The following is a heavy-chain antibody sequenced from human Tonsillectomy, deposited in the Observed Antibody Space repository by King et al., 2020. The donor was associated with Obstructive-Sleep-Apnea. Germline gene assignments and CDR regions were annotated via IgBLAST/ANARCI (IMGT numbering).Heavy chain of an antibody. J-gene: IGHJ4*02. CDR3: ARDLALIGDPLLLFDY. CDR2: ISYDGSNK. V-gene: IGHV3-30-3*01. D-gene: IGHD7-27*01. Sequence: VQLVESGGGVVQPGRSLRLSCSASGFTFSSYAIHWVRQAPGKGLEWVAVISYDGSNKFYTDSLKGRFTISRDNSKNTLYLQMNSLRAEDTAVYYCARDLALIGDPLLLFDYWGQGTLVTVSS. CDR1: GFTFSSYA.